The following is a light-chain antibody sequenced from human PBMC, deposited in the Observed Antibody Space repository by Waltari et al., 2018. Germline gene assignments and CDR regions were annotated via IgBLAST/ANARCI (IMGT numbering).Light chain of an antibody. CDR2: DVS. J-gene: IGLJ2*01. V-gene: IGLV2-14*01. CDR1: SSDIGYYNY. CDR3: SSYTASTTLI. Sequence: QSALTQPASVSGSPGQSITISGTGTSSDIGYYNYVSWYQQHPGKAPKIMIYDVSNRPSGVSNRFSGSKSGNTASLTISGLQAEDEADYYCSSYTASTTLIFGGGTKLTVL.